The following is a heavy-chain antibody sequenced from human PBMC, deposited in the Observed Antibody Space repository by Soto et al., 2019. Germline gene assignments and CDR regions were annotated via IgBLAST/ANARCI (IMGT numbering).Heavy chain of an antibody. D-gene: IGHD5-18*01. CDR2: ISWNSGSI. CDR1: GFRFDDYA. Sequence: PGGSLRLSCAASGFRFDDYAMHWVRQAPGKGLEWVAGISWNSGSIGYAESVKGRFTIPRDNGNNFLHLQMNSLRAEDTALYYCVKDVDTASYYSGLDVWGQGITVTVSS. J-gene: IGHJ6*01. CDR3: VKDVDTASYYSGLDV. V-gene: IGHV3-9*01.